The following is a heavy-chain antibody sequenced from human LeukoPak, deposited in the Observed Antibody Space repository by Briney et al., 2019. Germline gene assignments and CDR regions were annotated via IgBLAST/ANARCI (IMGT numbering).Heavy chain of an antibody. CDR1: GFTFDDYG. Sequence: RPGGSLRLSRAASGFTFDDYGMSWVRQAPGKGLEWVSGINWNGGSTGYADSVKGRFTISRDNAKNSLYLQMNSLRAEDTALYYCARVPPYNWNYEIDPWGQGTLVTVSS. D-gene: IGHD1-7*01. CDR3: ARVPPYNWNYEIDP. J-gene: IGHJ5*02. CDR2: INWNGGST. V-gene: IGHV3-20*04.